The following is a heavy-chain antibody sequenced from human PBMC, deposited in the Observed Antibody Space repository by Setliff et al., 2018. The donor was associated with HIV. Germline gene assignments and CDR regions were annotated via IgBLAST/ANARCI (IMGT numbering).Heavy chain of an antibody. D-gene: IGHD3-3*01. J-gene: IGHJ4*02. V-gene: IGHV4-38-2*01. CDR2: VYHSGTT. Sequence: PSETLSLTCAVSGYPISTAYYWGWTRQPPGKGLEWIGSVYHSGTTYYNPSLKSRVTISVDMSNNQFSLKVTSVTAADTAVYYCMRGRSITIFGVAYFDFWGQGTQVTVSS. CDR3: MRGRSITIFGVAYFDF. CDR1: GYPISTAYY.